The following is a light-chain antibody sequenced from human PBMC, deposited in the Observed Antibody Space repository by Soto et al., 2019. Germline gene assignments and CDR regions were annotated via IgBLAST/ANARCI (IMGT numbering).Light chain of an antibody. V-gene: IGKV3-15*01. CDR2: DVS. CDR1: QGVTTN. Sequence: EIAMTQSPATLSVSPGERATLSWMAGQGVTTNFAWYQQKSGQSPRLLIYDVSIRATGVPARFSGTGSETDFTLTISGLQSEDSAVYFCQQYNNWPFSFGQGTRLEIK. J-gene: IGKJ5*01. CDR3: QQYNNWPFS.